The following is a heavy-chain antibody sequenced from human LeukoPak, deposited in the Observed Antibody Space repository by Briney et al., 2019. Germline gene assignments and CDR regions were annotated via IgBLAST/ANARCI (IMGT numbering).Heavy chain of an antibody. D-gene: IGHD2-21*02. V-gene: IGHV1-69*04. CDR2: IIPILGIP. CDR3: ATEAIVVVTARDYWYFDL. J-gene: IGHJ2*01. Sequence: SSVKVSCKASGGTFSSYAISWVRQAPGQGLEWMGRIIPILGIPNYAQKFQGRVTITADKSTTTAYMELSSLRSEDTSVYYCATEAIVVVTARDYWYFDLWGRGTLVTVSS. CDR1: GGTFSSYA.